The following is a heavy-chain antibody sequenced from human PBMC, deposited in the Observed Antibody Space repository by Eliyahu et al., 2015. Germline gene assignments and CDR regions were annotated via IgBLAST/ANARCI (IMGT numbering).Heavy chain of an antibody. D-gene: IGHD5-18*01. Sequence: LQLQESGPGLVKPSETLSLXCTVXGGSISSXNYYWGXIRQPPGKGLDWIGNIYYSGRTYYNPSLKSRVTISVDTSKNQFSLKLSSVTAADTAVYYCARGVSYGLFDYWGQGTLVTVSS. CDR3: ARGVSYGLFDY. V-gene: IGHV4-39*01. CDR1: GGSISSXNYY. J-gene: IGHJ4*02. CDR2: IYYSGRT.